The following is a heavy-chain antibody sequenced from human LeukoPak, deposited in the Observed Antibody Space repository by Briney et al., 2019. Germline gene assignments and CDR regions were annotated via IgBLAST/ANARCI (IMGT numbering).Heavy chain of an antibody. CDR1: GGSISSYY. D-gene: IGHD3-10*01. CDR3: ARHKVGSGSYLDYYYYGMDV. Sequence: SETLSLTCTVSGGSISSYYWSWIRQPPGKGLEWIGYIYYSGSTNYNPSLKSRVTISVDTSKNQFPLKLSSVTAADTAVYYCARHKVGSGSYLDYYYYGMDVWGQGTSVTVSS. V-gene: IGHV4-59*08. J-gene: IGHJ6*02. CDR2: IYYSGST.